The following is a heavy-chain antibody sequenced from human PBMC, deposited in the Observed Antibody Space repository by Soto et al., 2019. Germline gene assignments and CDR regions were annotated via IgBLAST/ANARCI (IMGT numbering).Heavy chain of an antibody. Sequence: QVRLQESGPGLVEPSGTLSLTCGVSGGSMRNDDWWSWVRQTPGKGLEWIGEISHYGNTNYNPSLKSRVTMSIDTSKNQFSLKVRSLPAANTAMYYCARNGDCTSGICYVGWFDPWGQGTLVSVSS. J-gene: IGHJ5*02. CDR3: ARNGDCTSGICYVGWFDP. D-gene: IGHD2-2*01. CDR2: ISHYGNT. V-gene: IGHV4-4*02. CDR1: GGSMRNDDW.